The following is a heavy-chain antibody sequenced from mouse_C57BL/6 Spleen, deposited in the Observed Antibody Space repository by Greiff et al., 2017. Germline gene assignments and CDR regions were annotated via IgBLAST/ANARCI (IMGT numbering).Heavy chain of an antibody. D-gene: IGHD1-1*01. CDR3: ASSPVVATHYFDY. J-gene: IGHJ2*01. CDR2: IDPSDSYT. CDR1: GYTFTSYW. Sequence: QVQLQQPGAELVRPGTSVKLSCKASGYTFTSYWMHWVKQRPGQGLEWIGVIDPSDSYTNYNQKFKGKATLTVDTSSSTAYMQLRSLTSEASAVYFCASSPVVATHYFDYWGQGTTLTVSS. V-gene: IGHV1-59*01.